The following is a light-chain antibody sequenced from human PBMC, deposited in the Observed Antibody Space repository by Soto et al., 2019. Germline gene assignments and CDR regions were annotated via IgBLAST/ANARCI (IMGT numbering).Light chain of an antibody. CDR3: QQYNSWPWT. CDR2: GAS. V-gene: IGKV3-15*01. CDR1: RSVATN. J-gene: IGKJ1*01. Sequence: DMVMTQSPATLSVSPGERATLSCRASRSVATNLAWYQQTPGQAPRLLIFGASTRATGLPPRFSASGSGTEFTLTISSLQSEDFAVYYCQQYNSWPWTFGQGTKVDIK.